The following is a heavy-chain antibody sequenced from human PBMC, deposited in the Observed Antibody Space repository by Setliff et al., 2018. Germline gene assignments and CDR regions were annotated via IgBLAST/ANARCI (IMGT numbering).Heavy chain of an antibody. D-gene: IGHD1-26*01. CDR1: GLSLSSTTYY. V-gene: IGHV4-39*07. CDR3: ARDRWVRSPPLSFSYGMDV. J-gene: IGHJ6*02. CDR2: VSYFGSG. Sequence: SETLSLTCTVSGLSLSSTTYYWAWVRQPPGKGLEWIGSVSYFGSGYYNPSLRGRVATSLDTSRNQLSLKLTPVTAADTAVYYCARDRWVRSPPLSFSYGMDVWGLGTTVTVSS.